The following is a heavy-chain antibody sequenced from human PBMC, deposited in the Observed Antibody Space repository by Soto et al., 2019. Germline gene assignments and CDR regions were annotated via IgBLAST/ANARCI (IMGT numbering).Heavy chain of an antibody. Sequence: PSHTLSLTCAVSGHSISSGFYYWGWVRQPPGKGLEWIGSIYHSGSTYYNPSLKSRGTMSVDTSKNQFSLKLNSVTAADTAVYYCAREASHGESEDWGQGTLVTLAS. CDR3: AREASHGESED. D-gene: IGHD4-17*01. V-gene: IGHV4-38-2*02. CDR2: IYHSGST. J-gene: IGHJ1*01. CDR1: GHSISSGFYY.